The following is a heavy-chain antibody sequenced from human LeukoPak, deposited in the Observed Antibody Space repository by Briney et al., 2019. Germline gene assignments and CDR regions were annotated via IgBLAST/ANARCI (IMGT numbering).Heavy chain of an antibody. CDR3: ARLHLAGSSDGYNREGYFDY. D-gene: IGHD5-24*01. V-gene: IGHV5-51*01. J-gene: IGHJ4*02. CDR2: IYPGDSDT. CDR1: GYSFTSYW. Sequence: GESLKISCKGSGYSFTSYWIGWVRQMPGKGLKWMGIIYPGDSDTRYSPSFQGQVTISADKSISTAYLQWSSLKASDTAMYYCARLHLAGSSDGYNREGYFDYWGQGTLVTVSS.